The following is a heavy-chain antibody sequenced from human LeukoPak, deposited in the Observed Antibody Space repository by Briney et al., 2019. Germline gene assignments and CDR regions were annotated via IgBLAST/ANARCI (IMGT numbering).Heavy chain of an antibody. V-gene: IGHV3-21*01. CDR3: AKDRFAQTITMIVTDY. Sequence: SGGSLRLSCAASGFTFSSYSMNWVRQAPGKGLEWVSSISSSSSYIYYADSVKGRFTISRDNAKNTLYLQMNSLRAEDTAVYYCAKDRFAQTITMIVTDYWGQGTLVTVSS. D-gene: IGHD3-22*01. CDR2: ISSSSSYI. J-gene: IGHJ4*02. CDR1: GFTFSSYS.